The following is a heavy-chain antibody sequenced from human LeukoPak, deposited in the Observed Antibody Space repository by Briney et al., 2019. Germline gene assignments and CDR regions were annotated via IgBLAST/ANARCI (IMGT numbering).Heavy chain of an antibody. Sequence: PGGSLRLSCAASGFTFSSYAMSWVRQAPGKGLEWVSAISGSGGSTYYADSVKGRSTISRDNSKNTLYLQMNSLRAEDTAVYYFAKDLYSGSPGNPFDYWGQGTLVTVSS. V-gene: IGHV3-23*01. CDR3: AKDLYSGSPGNPFDY. D-gene: IGHD1-26*01. CDR1: GFTFSSYA. J-gene: IGHJ4*02. CDR2: ISGSGGST.